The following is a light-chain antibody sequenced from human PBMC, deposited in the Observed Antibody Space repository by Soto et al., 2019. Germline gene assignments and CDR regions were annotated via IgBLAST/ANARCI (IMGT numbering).Light chain of an antibody. CDR3: CSYASSYTVL. CDR1: SSDVGGYKY. J-gene: IGLJ2*01. V-gene: IGLV2-11*01. Sequence: QSALTQPRSVSGSPGQSVTISCTGTSSDVGGYKYVSWYQQHPGKVPNLIIYDVSERPSGVPDRFSGSKSGNTASLSISGLQADDEADYYRCSYASSYTVLFGGGTKVTVL. CDR2: DVS.